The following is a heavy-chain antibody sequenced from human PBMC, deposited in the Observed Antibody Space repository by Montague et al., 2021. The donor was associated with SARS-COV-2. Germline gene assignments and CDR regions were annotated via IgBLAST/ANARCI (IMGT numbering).Heavy chain of an antibody. V-gene: IGHV3-23*01. CDR3: AKDREVATGGLYYFDY. J-gene: IGHJ4*02. CDR2: ISGSADIT. CDR1: GFTFRNYA. Sequence: RSLSLAASGFTFRNYAMIWVRQAPGKGLEWVSGISGSADITYYADSVKGRFTISRDNSKNTMYLQMSSLRAGDTAVYYCAKDREVATGGLYYFDYWGQGTLVTVSS. D-gene: IGHD5-24*01.